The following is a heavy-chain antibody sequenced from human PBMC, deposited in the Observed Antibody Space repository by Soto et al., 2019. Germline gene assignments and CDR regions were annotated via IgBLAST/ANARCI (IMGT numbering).Heavy chain of an antibody. V-gene: IGHV1-18*04. D-gene: IGHD3-3*01. CDR2: ISAYNGNT. Sequence: ASVKVSCKASGYTFTSYGISWVRQAPGLGLEWMGWISAYNGNTNYAQKLQGRVTMTTDTSTSTAYMELRSLRSDDTAVYYCARESDRLYYDFWSGYYRDYYYGMDVWGQGTTVTVSS. CDR3: ARESDRLYYDFWSGYYRDYYYGMDV. J-gene: IGHJ6*02. CDR1: GYTFTSYG.